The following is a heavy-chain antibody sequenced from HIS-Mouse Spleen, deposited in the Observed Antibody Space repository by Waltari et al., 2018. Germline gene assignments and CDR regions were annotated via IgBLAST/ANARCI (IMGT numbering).Heavy chain of an antibody. Sequence: QVQLQQWGAGLLKPSETLSLTCAVYGGSFSGYYWSWWRQPPGKGLEWIGESNHSGSTNSNPSLKSRVPISVDTSKNQFSLKLSSVTAADTAVYYCAGYNWNYGTDYWGQGTLVTVSS. CDR2: SNHSGST. CDR3: AGYNWNYGTDY. J-gene: IGHJ4*02. D-gene: IGHD1-7*01. V-gene: IGHV4-34*01. CDR1: GGSFSGYY.